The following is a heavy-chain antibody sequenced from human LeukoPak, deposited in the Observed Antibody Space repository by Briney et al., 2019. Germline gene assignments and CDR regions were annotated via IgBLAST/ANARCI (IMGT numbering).Heavy chain of an antibody. CDR1: GFTFDDYA. V-gene: IGHV3-23*01. CDR3: AHSPGPSMALNWFDP. J-gene: IGHJ5*02. D-gene: IGHD2/OR15-2a*01. Sequence: QSGGSLRLSCAASGFTFDDYAMHWVRQAPGKGLEWVSIISGSGSRIYYEDSVKGRFTISRDNSKNTLYLRMNSLRAEDTALYYCAHSPGPSMALNWFDPWGQGTLVTVSS. CDR2: ISGSGSRI.